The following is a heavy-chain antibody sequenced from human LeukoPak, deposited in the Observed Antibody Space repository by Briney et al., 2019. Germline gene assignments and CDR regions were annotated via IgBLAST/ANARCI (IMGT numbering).Heavy chain of an antibody. D-gene: IGHD3-3*01. J-gene: IGHJ4*02. CDR1: GFTFSSYW. Sequence: GGSLRLSCAASGFTFSSYWMSWVRQAPGKGLEWVANIKQDGSEKYYVDSVKGRFTISRDNAKNSLYLQMNSLRAEDTAVYYCASDFSYDFWSGYTAKADDYWGQGTLVTVSS. V-gene: IGHV3-7*01. CDR2: IKQDGSEK. CDR3: ASDFSYDFWSGYTAKADDY.